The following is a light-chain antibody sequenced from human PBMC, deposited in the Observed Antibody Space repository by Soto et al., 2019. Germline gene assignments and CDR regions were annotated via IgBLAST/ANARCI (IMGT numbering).Light chain of an antibody. J-gene: IGLJ2*01. Sequence: QSALTQPASVSGSPGQSITISCTGTSSDVGGYNYVSWYQKHPAKAPKLMIYDVSNRPSGVSNRFSGSKSGNTASLTISGLQAEDAADYYCSSYTSRSTRVVFGGGTKLTVL. V-gene: IGLV2-14*01. CDR1: SSDVGGYNY. CDR2: DVS. CDR3: SSYTSRSTRVV.